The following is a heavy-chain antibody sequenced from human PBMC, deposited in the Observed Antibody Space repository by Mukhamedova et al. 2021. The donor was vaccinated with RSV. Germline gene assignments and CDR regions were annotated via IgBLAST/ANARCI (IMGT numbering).Heavy chain of an antibody. Sequence: GSEKYYVDSVKGRFTISRDNAKNSLYLQMNSLRAEDTAVYYCAIGAGSRSYYYYYGMDVWGQVTTVPVS. V-gene: IGHV3-7*01. CDR2: GSEK. J-gene: IGHJ6*02. CDR3: AIGAGSRSYYYYYGMDV.